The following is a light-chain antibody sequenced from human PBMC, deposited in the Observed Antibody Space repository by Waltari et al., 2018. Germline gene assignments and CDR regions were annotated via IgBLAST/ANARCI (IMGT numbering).Light chain of an antibody. CDR1: QSVSNN. CDR3: QHYYGWSRT. CDR2: GLH. Sequence: EIVMTQSPATLSVSPGETATLSCRASQSVSNNLAWYQQIGCQSPRLLLYGLHTSAVGVPERFSGGGSGTDFTLTITDLQSEDFAIYYCQHYYGWSRTFGQGTKV. J-gene: IGKJ1*01. V-gene: IGKV3-15*01.